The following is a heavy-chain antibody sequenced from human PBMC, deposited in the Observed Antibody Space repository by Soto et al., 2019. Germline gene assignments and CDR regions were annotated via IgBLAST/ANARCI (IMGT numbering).Heavy chain of an antibody. CDR3: ASSGYSYGHRQKLDY. Sequence: GASVKVSCKASGGTFSSYAISWVRQAPGQGLEWMGGIIPIFGTANYAQKFQGRVTITADESTSTAYMELSSLRSEDTAVYYCASSGYSYGHRQKLDYWGQGTLVTVS. V-gene: IGHV1-69*13. D-gene: IGHD5-18*01. J-gene: IGHJ4*02. CDR2: IIPIFGTA. CDR1: GGTFSSYA.